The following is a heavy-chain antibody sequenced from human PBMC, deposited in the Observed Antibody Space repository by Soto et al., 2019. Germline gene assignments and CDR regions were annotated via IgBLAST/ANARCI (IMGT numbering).Heavy chain of an antibody. CDR2: IYTSGST. CDR1: GGSISSYY. Sequence: SETLSLTCTVSGGSISSYYWSWIRQPAGKGLEWIGRIYTSGSTNYNPSLKSRVTMSVDTSKNQFSLKLSSVTAADTAVYYCAREFSLDYYDSSGFDYWGQGTLVTVSS. CDR3: AREFSLDYYDSSGFDY. D-gene: IGHD3-22*01. V-gene: IGHV4-4*07. J-gene: IGHJ4*02.